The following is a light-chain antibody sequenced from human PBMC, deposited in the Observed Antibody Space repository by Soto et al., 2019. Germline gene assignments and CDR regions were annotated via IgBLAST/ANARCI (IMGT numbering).Light chain of an antibody. V-gene: IGLV2-14*01. CDR2: DVS. J-gene: IGLJ2*01. Sequence: SVLTQPASVXASPGRSITISCTGTSSDVAGYNYVSWYQQHPGKAPKLGIYDVSNRPSGVSNRFSGSKSGKTASLTISGIQAEDEADYYCSSYTRSSTRVFAGWTKVPVL. CDR1: SSDVAGYNY. CDR3: SSYTRSSTRV.